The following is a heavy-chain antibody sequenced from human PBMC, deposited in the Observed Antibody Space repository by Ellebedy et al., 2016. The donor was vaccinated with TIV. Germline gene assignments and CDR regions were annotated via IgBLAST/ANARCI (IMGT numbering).Heavy chain of an antibody. J-gene: IGHJ6*02. Sequence: AASVKVSCKASGYTFTSYGISWVRQAPGQGLEWMGWISAYNGNTNYAQKLQGRVTMTTDTSTSTAYMELTSLRSEDTAVYNCARVYGSGSYLYYYYGMDVWGQGTTVTVSS. D-gene: IGHD3-10*01. CDR2: ISAYNGNT. CDR3: ARVYGSGSYLYYYYGMDV. CDR1: GYTFTSYG. V-gene: IGHV1-18*04.